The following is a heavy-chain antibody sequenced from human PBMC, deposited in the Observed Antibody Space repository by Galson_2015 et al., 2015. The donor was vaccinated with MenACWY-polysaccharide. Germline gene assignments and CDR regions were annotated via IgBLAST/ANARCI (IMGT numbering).Heavy chain of an antibody. CDR1: GDSVSSNSAA. Sequence: CAISGDSVSSNSAAWNWIRQSPSRGLEWLARAFYRSKWSKDYAESVKGRITVTPDTSKNQFSLQLNSVTPEDTAVYYCVRDNGYYYGYWGQGTLVTVPS. V-gene: IGHV6-1*01. J-gene: IGHJ4*02. CDR2: AFYRSKWSK. D-gene: IGHD3-22*01. CDR3: VRDNGYYYGY.